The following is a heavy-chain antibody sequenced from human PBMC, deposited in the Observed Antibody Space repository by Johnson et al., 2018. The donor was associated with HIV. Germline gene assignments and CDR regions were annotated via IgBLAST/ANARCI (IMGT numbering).Heavy chain of an antibody. CDR1: GFTFSSYW. Sequence: VQLVESGGGVVQPGRSLRLSCAASGFTFSSYWMSWVRQAPGKGLEWVANIKQDGSEKYYVDSVKGRFTISRDNAKNSLYLQINSLRAEDTAVYYCARERTYLDTAMVDAFDILGQGTMVTVSS. CDR2: IKQDGSEK. CDR3: ARERTYLDTAMVDAFDI. J-gene: IGHJ3*02. V-gene: IGHV3-7*01. D-gene: IGHD5-18*01.